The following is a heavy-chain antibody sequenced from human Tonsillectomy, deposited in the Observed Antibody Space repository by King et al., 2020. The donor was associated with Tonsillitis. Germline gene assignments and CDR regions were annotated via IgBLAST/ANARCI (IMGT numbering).Heavy chain of an antibody. D-gene: IGHD3-10*01. Sequence: QLQESGPGLVKPSETLSLTCAVSGYSISTGYYWGWIRQPPGQGLEWIGSIYHSGSTSNNPSLKSRVTISVDTSKNQFSLKLSSVTAADTAVYYCARVGYYYGSEALDYWGQGTLVTVSS. J-gene: IGHJ4*02. CDR3: ARVGYYYGSEALDY. CDR2: IYHSGST. CDR1: GYSISTGYY. V-gene: IGHV4-38-2*01.